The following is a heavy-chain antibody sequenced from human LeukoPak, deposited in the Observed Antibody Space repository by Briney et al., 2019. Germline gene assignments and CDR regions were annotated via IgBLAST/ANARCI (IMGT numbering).Heavy chain of an antibody. CDR2: IYPGDSDT. V-gene: IGHV5-51*01. D-gene: IGHD6-6*01. J-gene: IGHJ4*02. Sequence: GESLKISCKGSGYSFTNYWIGWVRQMPGKGLEWMGIIYPGDSDTRYSPSFQGQVTISADKSISTAYLQWSSLKASDTAMYYCARRSKKTEYSSSSFFFDFWGQGTLVTVSS. CDR3: ARRSKKTEYSSSSFFFDF. CDR1: GYSFTNYW.